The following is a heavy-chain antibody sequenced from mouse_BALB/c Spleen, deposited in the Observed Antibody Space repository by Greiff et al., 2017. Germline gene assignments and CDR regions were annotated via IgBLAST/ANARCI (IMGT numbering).Heavy chain of an antibody. D-gene: IGHD2-1*01. CDR2: ISNGGGST. Sequence: EVQGVESGGGLVQPGGSLKLSCAASGFTFSSYTMSWVRQTPEKRLEWVAYISNGGGSTYYPDTVKGRFTISRDNAKNTLYLQMSSLKSEDTAMYYCARVYYGNYPAMDYWGQGTSVTVSS. CDR1: GFTFSSYT. V-gene: IGHV5-12-2*01. CDR3: ARVYYGNYPAMDY. J-gene: IGHJ4*01.